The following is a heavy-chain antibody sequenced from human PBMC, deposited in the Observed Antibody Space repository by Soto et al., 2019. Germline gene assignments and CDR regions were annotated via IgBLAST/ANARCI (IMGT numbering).Heavy chain of an antibody. CDR3: AKDIVRYTYGACDY. D-gene: IGHD5-18*01. CDR2: ISYDGSNK. V-gene: IGHV3-30*18. CDR1: GFTFNTYG. J-gene: IGHJ4*02. Sequence: QVQLVESGGAVVQPGKSLRLSCAAFGFTFNTYGMYWVRQAPGKGLEWVAAISYDGSNKYHADSVKGRFTISRDNSKNTLYLQMNSLRVEDTAVYYCAKDIVRYTYGACDYWGQGALVTVSS.